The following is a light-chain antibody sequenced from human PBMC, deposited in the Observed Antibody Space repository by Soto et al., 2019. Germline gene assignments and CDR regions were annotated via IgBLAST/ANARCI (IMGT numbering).Light chain of an antibody. CDR1: QTISTY. V-gene: IGKV1-39*01. CDR3: QQDYSIHART. Sequence: DIQMTQSPSSLSASVGDRVTISCRASQTISTYLHWYQHKPGRAPRLLISDVSTLQSGVPGRFRGSGSETEFTFTITYFQPEDFAPYDGQQDYSIHARTFGRGTKVELK. CDR2: DVS. J-gene: IGKJ1*01.